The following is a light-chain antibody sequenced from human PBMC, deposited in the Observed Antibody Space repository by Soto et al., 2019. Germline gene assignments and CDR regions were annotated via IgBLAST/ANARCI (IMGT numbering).Light chain of an antibody. J-gene: IGLJ1*01. CDR2: EVS. V-gene: IGLV2-14*01. CDR3: SSYTASGTLPYV. Sequence: QSALTQPASVSGSPGQSITISCTGTSSDVGDYDYVPWYQQHPGKAPKLMIYEVSNRPSGVSNRFSGSKSGNTASLTIAGLQTEDEADYYCSSYTASGTLPYVFGTGTKVTVL. CDR1: SSDVGDYDY.